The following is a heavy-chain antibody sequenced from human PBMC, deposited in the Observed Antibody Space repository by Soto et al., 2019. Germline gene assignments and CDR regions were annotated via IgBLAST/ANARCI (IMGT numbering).Heavy chain of an antibody. V-gene: IGHV1-18*04. CDR2: ISAYNGNT. Sequence: ASVKVSCKASGYTFTGYYMHWVRQAPGQGLEWMGWISAYNGNTNYAQKLQGRVTMATDTSTSTAYMELRSLRSDDTAVYYCARGSGWYNWFDPWGQGTLVTVSS. CDR1: GYTFTGYY. J-gene: IGHJ5*02. D-gene: IGHD6-19*01. CDR3: ARGSGWYNWFDP.